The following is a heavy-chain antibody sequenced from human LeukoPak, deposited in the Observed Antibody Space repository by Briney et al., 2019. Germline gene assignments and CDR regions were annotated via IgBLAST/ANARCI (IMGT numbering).Heavy chain of an antibody. V-gene: IGHV3-23*01. J-gene: IGHJ3*02. Sequence: GGTPRLSCAVSGFTFSSYGMSWVRQAPGKGLEWVSGVSGSGGTTYYADSVKGRFTISRDNSKNTLYLQMNSLRAEDTAVYYCAREACSGGSCYKADAFDIWGQGTMVTVSS. CDR2: VSGSGGTT. CDR1: GFTFSSYG. CDR3: AREACSGGSCYKADAFDI. D-gene: IGHD2-15*01.